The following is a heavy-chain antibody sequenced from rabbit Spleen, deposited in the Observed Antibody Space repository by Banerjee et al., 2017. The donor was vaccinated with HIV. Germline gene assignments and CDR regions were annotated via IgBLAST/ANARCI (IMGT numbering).Heavy chain of an antibody. CDR2: IDVVKSGST. Sequence: QEQLEESGGDLVKPGASLTLTCKASGLDFSARYWICWVRQAPGKGPEWIACIDVVKSGSTYYASWAKGRFTISKTSSTTVTLQMTSLTVADTATYFCARDTGSSFSSYGMDLWGQGTLVTVS. V-gene: IGHV1S45*01. CDR3: ARDTGSSFSSYGMDL. J-gene: IGHJ3*01. D-gene: IGHD8-1*01. CDR1: GLDFSARYW.